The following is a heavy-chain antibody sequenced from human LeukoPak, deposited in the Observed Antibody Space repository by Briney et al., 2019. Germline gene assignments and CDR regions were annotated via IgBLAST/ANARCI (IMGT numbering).Heavy chain of an antibody. V-gene: IGHV4-59*11. J-gene: IGHJ5*02. CDR3: AGYLYGDSRFDP. CDR1: GGSISSPY. D-gene: IGHD4-17*01. Sequence: SETLSLTCTVSGGSISSPYWSWIRQPPGKGLEWIGYIYYSGSTNYNPSLKSRVTISVDTSKNQFSLKLTSVTAADTAVYYCAGYLYGDSRFDPWGQGTLVTVSS. CDR2: IYYSGST.